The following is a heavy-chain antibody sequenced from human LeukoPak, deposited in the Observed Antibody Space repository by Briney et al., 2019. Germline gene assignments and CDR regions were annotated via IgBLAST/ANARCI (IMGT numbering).Heavy chain of an antibody. CDR3: AIKTYAGSFYVF. Sequence: ASVKVSCKASGYTFTDHNIHWVRQAPGQGLEWMGWLDPNTGATRSAQKFQDRVSLTRDTSISTGYMDLSSLTSGDTAVYYCAIKTYAGSFYVFWGQGTLVTVSS. V-gene: IGHV1-2*02. D-gene: IGHD1-26*01. CDR2: LDPNTGAT. J-gene: IGHJ4*02. CDR1: GYTFTDHN.